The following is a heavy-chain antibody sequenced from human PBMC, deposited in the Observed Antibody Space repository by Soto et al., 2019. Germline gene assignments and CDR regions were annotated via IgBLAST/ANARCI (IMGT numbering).Heavy chain of an antibody. CDR3: AHIPPSTVYYYYGMDV. CDR2: IDWDDDK. Sequence: SGPTLVNPIQTLTLTCTLSGFSLRTSGMCVSWIRQPPGKALEWLARIDWDDDKYYSPSLKSRLTITKDTSKSQVVLTMTNMDPVDTATYYCAHIPPSTVYYYYGMDVWGQGTTVTVS. CDR1: GFSLRTSGMC. V-gene: IGHV2-70*12. J-gene: IGHJ6*02.